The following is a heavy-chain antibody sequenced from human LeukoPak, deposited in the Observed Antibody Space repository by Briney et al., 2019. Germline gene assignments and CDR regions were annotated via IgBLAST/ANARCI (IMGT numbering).Heavy chain of an antibody. V-gene: IGHV4-61*08. D-gene: IGHD3-22*01. CDR2: IYYSGST. J-gene: IGHJ2*01. CDR1: GGSINSGGYP. Sequence: PSETLSLTCAVSGGSINSGGYPWSWIRQPPGKGLEWIGYIYYSGSTNYNPSLKSRVTISVDTSKNQFSLKLSSVTAADTAVYYCAIRHDSSGYPRAWYFDLWGRGTLVTVSS. CDR3: AIRHDSSGYPRAWYFDL.